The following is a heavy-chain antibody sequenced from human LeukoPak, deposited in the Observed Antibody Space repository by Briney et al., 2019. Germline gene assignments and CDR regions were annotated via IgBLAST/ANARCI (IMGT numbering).Heavy chain of an antibody. CDR3: AKVAYYYDSSGYYTGGHFDY. J-gene: IGHJ4*02. Sequence: LTGGSLRLSCAASGFTFSSYAMSWVRQAPGKGLEWVSAISGSGGSTYYADSVKGRFTISGDNSKNTLYLQMNSLRAEDTAVYYCAKVAYYYDSSGYYTGGHFDYWGQGTLVTVSS. V-gene: IGHV3-23*01. D-gene: IGHD3-22*01. CDR1: GFTFSSYA. CDR2: ISGSGGST.